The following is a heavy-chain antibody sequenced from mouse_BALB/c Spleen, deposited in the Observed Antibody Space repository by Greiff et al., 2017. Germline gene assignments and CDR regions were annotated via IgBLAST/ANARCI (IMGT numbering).Heavy chain of an antibody. CDR1: GYSITSDYA. Sequence: EVMLVESGPGLVKPSQSLSLTCTVTGYSITSDYAWNWIRQFPGNKLEWMGYISYSGSTSYNPSLKSRISITRDTSKNQFFLQLNSVTTEDTATYYCARLYGSSFAYWGQGTLVTVSA. CDR3: ARLYGSSFAY. J-gene: IGHJ3*01. CDR2: ISYSGST. V-gene: IGHV3-2*02. D-gene: IGHD1-1*01.